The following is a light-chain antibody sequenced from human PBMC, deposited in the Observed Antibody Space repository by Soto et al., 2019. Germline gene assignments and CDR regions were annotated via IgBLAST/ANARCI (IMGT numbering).Light chain of an antibody. Sequence: EIVMTQSPATLSVSPGERAILSCRGSQSVSSNLAWYQQKPGQAPRLLIYGASTRATGIPARFSGSGSGTEFTLTISSLQSEDFAVYYCQQYNNWPPYTFGQGTKLEIK. V-gene: IGKV3-15*01. J-gene: IGKJ2*01. CDR1: QSVSSN. CDR2: GAS. CDR3: QQYNNWPPYT.